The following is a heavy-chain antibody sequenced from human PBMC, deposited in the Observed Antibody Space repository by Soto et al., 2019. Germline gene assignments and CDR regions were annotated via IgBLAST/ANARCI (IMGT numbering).Heavy chain of an antibody. CDR2: INPNSGGT. J-gene: IGHJ6*02. V-gene: IGHV1-2*02. Sequence: ASVEGLCKASGYTFTGYYMHWVRQAPGQGLEWMGWINPNSGGTNYAQKFQGRVTMTRDTSISTAYMELSRLRSDDTAVYYCARDPSWAVWGQGTTVTVSS. D-gene: IGHD1-26*01. CDR1: GYTFTGYY. CDR3: ARDPSWAV.